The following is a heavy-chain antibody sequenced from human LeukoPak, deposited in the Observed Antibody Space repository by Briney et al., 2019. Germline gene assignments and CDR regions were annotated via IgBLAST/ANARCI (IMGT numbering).Heavy chain of an antibody. CDR1: GGSISSSSSY. V-gene: IGHV4-39*07. J-gene: IGHJ4*02. D-gene: IGHD5-12*01. CDR3: ASLSGYDVY. CDR2: IYYSGSS. Sequence: PSETLSLTCSVSGGSISSSSSYWGWIRQPPGKGLEWIGSIYYSGSSFDNPALKSRVTISVDTSKNQFSLKLSSVTAADTAVYYCASLSGYDVYWGQGTLVTVSS.